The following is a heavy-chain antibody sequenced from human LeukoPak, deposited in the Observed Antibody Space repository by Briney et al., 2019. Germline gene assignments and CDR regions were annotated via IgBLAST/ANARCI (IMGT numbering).Heavy chain of an antibody. CDR1: TFTFSSYT. J-gene: IGHJ4*02. Sequence: PGGSLRLSCATSTFTFSSYTMNWVRQAPGKGLEWVSSISPSGNSRYHADSVKGRFTISRDNAENSLYMQMNSLRAEDTAVYYCASAIVATGSFDYWGQGTLVTVSS. CDR3: ASAIVATGSFDY. V-gene: IGHV3-21*01. D-gene: IGHD6-13*01. CDR2: ISPSGNSR.